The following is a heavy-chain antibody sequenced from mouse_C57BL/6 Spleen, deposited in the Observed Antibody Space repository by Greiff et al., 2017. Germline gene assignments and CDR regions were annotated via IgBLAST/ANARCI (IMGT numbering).Heavy chain of an antibody. CDR3: AISNYWFAY. CDR2: IDPSDSYT. J-gene: IGHJ3*01. D-gene: IGHD2-5*01. Sequence: LQQPGAELVMPGASVKLSCKASGYTFTSYWMHWVKQRPGQGLEWIGEIDPSDSYTNYNQKFKGKSTLTVDKSSSTAYMQLSSLTSEDSAVYYCAISNYWFAYWGQGTLVTVSA. CDR1: GYTFTSYW. V-gene: IGHV1-69*01.